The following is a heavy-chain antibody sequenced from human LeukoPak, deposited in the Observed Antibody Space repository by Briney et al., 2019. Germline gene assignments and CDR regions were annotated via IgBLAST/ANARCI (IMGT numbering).Heavy chain of an antibody. CDR2: IIPIFGTI. CDR3: ARGQTQDGYGLWGSKASYYFDY. CDR1: GGTFSNYA. Sequence: SVKVSCKASGGTFSNYAISWVRQAPGQGLEWMGGIIPIFGTIKYAQKFQGRVTITADESTSTTYMELSSLRSDDTAVYYCARGQTQDGYGLWGSKASYYFDYWGQGTLVTVSS. V-gene: IGHV1-69*13. D-gene: IGHD5-18*01. J-gene: IGHJ4*02.